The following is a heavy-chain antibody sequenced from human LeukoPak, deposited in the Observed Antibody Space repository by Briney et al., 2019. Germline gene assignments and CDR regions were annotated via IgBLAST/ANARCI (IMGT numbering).Heavy chain of an antibody. Sequence: SETLSLTCTVSGGSIRSYYWNWIRQPPGKALEWIGYIYYSGSTRYNPSLKSRVTISVDAFTTQFSLKLSPVTAADTAVYHCARGSSSGWFLGDVWGKGTTVTVSS. CDR1: GGSIRSYY. CDR3: ARGSSSGWFLGDV. V-gene: IGHV4-59*01. J-gene: IGHJ6*04. D-gene: IGHD6-19*01. CDR2: IYYSGST.